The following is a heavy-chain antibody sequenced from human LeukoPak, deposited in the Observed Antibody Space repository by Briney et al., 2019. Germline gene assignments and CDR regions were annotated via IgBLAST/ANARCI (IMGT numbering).Heavy chain of an antibody. CDR1: GGSISSYY. V-gene: IGHV4-59*01. J-gene: IGHJ4*02. CDR3: ARDRDYYGSGYDY. D-gene: IGHD3-10*01. Sequence: SETPSLTCTVSGGSISSYYWSWIRQPPGKGLEWIGYIYYSGSTNYNPSLKSRVTISVDTSKNQFSLKLSSVTAADTAVYYCARDRDYYGSGYDYWGQGTLVTVSS. CDR2: IYYSGST.